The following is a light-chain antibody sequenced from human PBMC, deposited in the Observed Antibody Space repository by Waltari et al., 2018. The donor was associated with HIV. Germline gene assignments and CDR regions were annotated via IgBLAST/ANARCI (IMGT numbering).Light chain of an antibody. Sequence: VVVNQSPDPLAVSVGEPATLHCQFNKSLLYRSENKNFLAWYQQKPGQRPKLLIYWASTRQSGVPDRFSGSGSGTDFTLTISTLQAEDVAVYYCQQYHRVPYTFGQGTKLQIK. CDR2: WAS. J-gene: IGKJ2*01. CDR1: KSLLYRSENKNF. CDR3: QQYHRVPYT. V-gene: IGKV4-1*01.